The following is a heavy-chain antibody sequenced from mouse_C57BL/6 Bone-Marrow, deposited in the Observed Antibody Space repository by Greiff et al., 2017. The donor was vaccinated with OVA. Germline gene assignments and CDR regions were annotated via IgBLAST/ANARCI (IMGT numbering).Heavy chain of an antibody. Sequence: EVKVIESGGGLVKPGGSLKLSCAASGFTFSDYGIHWVRQAPEKGLEWVAYISSGSSTIYYADTVKGRFTISRDNAKNTLFLQMTSLRSEDTAMYYCARRLWEAYWGQGTLVTVSA. D-gene: IGHD1-1*02. CDR2: ISSGSSTI. J-gene: IGHJ3*01. CDR3: ARRLWEAY. CDR1: GFTFSDYG. V-gene: IGHV5-17*01.